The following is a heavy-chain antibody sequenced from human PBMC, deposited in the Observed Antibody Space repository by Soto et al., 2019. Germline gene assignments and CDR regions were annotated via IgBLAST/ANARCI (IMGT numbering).Heavy chain of an antibody. CDR2: IYYSGST. D-gene: IGHD3-10*01. CDR3: ARGHMVRGPNGWFDP. V-gene: IGHV4-31*03. Sequence: QVQLQESGPGLVKPSQTLSLTCTVSGGSISSGGYYWSWIRQHPGKGLEWIGYIYYSGSTYYNPSLKSRVTISVDTSKNQFSLKLSSVTAADTAVYYCARGHMVRGPNGWFDPWGQGTLVTVSS. J-gene: IGHJ5*02. CDR1: GGSISSGGYY.